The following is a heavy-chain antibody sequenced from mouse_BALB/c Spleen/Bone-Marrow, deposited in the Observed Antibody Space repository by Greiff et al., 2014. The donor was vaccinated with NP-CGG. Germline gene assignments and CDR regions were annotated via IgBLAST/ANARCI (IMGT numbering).Heavy chain of an antibody. CDR3: TRYYYRFSAWFAY. J-gene: IGHJ3*01. Sequence: EVQVVESGTVLARPGASVKMSCKASGYTFTSYWMHWVKQRPGQGLEWIGAIYPGNSDTSYNQKFKGKAKLTAVTSTSTAYMELSSLTNEDSAVYYCTRYYYRFSAWFAYWGQGTLVTASA. CDR1: GYTFTSYW. D-gene: IGHD2-14*01. V-gene: IGHV1-5*01. CDR2: IYPGNSDT.